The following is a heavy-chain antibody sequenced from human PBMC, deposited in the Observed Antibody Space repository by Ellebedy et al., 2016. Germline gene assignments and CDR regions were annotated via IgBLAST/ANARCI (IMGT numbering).Heavy chain of an antibody. CDR3: ASLTIPGGSDF. J-gene: IGHJ4*02. Sequence: SETLSLTXTVSGGSISSGAYYWTWVRQPAGKGLEWIGRIYTTGSTNYNPSLKSRVTMSVDTSKNHFSLELTSVTAEDTAVYYCASLTIPGGSDFWGQGILVTVSS. V-gene: IGHV4-61*02. CDR1: GGSISSGAYY. CDR2: IYTTGST. D-gene: IGHD3-16*01.